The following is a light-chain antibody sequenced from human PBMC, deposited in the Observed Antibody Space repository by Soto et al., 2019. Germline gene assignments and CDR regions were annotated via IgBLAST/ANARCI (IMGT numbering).Light chain of an antibody. CDR3: QQSYSTTWT. Sequence: DIQITQFPSSLHAPLAPCVTITWRASQGISTYLNCYQQKPGKAPKLLIYAASSLQSGVPSRFSGSGSETDFTLTISSLQPEDFATYSCQQSYSTTWTFGQGTKV. J-gene: IGKJ1*01. V-gene: IGKV1-39*01. CDR2: AAS. CDR1: QGISTY.